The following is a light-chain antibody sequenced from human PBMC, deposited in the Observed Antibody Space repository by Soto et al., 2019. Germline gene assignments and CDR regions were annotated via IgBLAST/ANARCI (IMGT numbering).Light chain of an antibody. Sequence: QSVLTQAASVSGSPGQSIAISCTGTSSDVGSSNLVSWYQQQPGKAPKLMIYEDNKRPSGVSDRFSGSKSGNTASLTISGLQAEDEADYYCCSCTTSDTLLFGGGTKVTVL. V-gene: IGLV2-23*01. CDR1: SSDVGSSNL. CDR2: EDN. CDR3: CSCTTSDTLL. J-gene: IGLJ2*01.